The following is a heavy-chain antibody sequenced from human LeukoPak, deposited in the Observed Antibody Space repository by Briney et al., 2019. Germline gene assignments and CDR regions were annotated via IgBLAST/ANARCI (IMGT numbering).Heavy chain of an antibody. CDR3: ARGALDAATPFDS. J-gene: IGHJ5*01. CDR1: GFTFSNYW. D-gene: IGHD2-15*01. CDR2: ISSSSSYI. V-gene: IGHV3-21*01. Sequence: GGSLRLSCTASGFTFSNYWMMWVRQAPGKGLEWVSSISSSSSYIYYADSLKGRFTISRDNAKKSVYLQMNSLRAEDTAVYYCARGALDAATPFDSWGQGTLVTVSS.